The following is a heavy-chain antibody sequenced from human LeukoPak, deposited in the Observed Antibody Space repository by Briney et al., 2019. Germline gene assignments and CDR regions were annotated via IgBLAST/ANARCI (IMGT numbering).Heavy chain of an antibody. Sequence: GGSLRLSCAASGFTFSSYAMSWVRLAPGKGLEWVSGINTSGGSTAYADSVKGRFTISRDNPRNTLYMQMNSLRAEDTALYYCAIMHPYYDGNGYWVQWGQGTLATVSS. CDR1: GFTFSSYA. D-gene: IGHD3-22*01. CDR2: INTSGGST. J-gene: IGHJ4*02. CDR3: AIMHPYYDGNGYWVQ. V-gene: IGHV3-23*01.